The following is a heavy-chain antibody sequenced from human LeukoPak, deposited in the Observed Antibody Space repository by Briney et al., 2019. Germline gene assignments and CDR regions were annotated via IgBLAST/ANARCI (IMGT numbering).Heavy chain of an antibody. D-gene: IGHD3-22*01. CDR3: AKDGTYFYDSSGYQRYYYYYMDV. V-gene: IGHV3-33*06. J-gene: IGHJ6*03. Sequence: PGRSLRLSCAASGFTFSSYGMHWVRQAPGKGLEWVAVIWYDGSNKYYADSVKGRFTISRDNSKHTLYLQMNSLRAEDTAVYYCAKDGTYFYDSSGYQRYYYYYMDVWGKGTTVTVSS. CDR2: IWYDGSNK. CDR1: GFTFSSYG.